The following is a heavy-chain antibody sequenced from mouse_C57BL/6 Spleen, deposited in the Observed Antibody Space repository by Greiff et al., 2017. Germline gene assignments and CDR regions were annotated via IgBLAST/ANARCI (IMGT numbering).Heavy chain of an antibody. CDR3: AIYYGYDDGSYWYFDV. V-gene: IGHV1-42*01. CDR2: INPSTGGT. Sequence: VQLQQSGPELVKPGASVKISCKASGYSFTGYYMNWVKQSPEKSLEWIGEINPSTGGTTYNQKFKAKATLTVDKSSSTAYMQLKSLTSEDSAVYYCAIYYGYDDGSYWYFDVWGTGTTVTVSS. D-gene: IGHD2-2*01. J-gene: IGHJ1*03. CDR1: GYSFTGYY.